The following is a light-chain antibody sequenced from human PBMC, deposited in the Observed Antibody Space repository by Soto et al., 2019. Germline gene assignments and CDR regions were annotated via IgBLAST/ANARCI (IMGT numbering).Light chain of an antibody. Sequence: DIQMTQSPSTLSASVGARVPITCRASQSISSWLAWYQQKPGRAPKLLIYKASTLESGVPSRFSGTGSGTEFTLTISSLQPDDLATYFCQQYHTVPYTFGQGTRLEIK. J-gene: IGKJ5*01. CDR1: QSISSW. V-gene: IGKV1-5*03. CDR2: KAS. CDR3: QQYHTVPYT.